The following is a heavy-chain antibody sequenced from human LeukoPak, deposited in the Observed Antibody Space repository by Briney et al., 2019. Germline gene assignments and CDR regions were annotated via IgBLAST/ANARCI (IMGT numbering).Heavy chain of an antibody. J-gene: IGHJ3*02. CDR3: ARILGNDVGAFDI. V-gene: IGHV1-46*01. Sequence: ASVKVSCKASGYTFTSYYMHWLRQAPGQGLEWMGIINPSGGSTSYAQKFQGRVTMTTDTSTSTAYMELRSLRSDDTAVYYRARILGNDVGAFDIWGQGTMVTVSS. CDR1: GYTFTSYY. D-gene: IGHD1-1*01. CDR2: INPSGGST.